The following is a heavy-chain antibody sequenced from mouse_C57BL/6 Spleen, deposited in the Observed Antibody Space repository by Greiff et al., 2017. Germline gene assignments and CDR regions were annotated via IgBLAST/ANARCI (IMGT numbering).Heavy chain of an antibody. Sequence: EVQLQQSGAELVKPGASVKLSCTASGFNIKDYYMHWVKQRTEQGLEWIGRIDPEDGETKYAPKFQGKGTITADTSYNTAYLQLSRLTSEDTAVYYCARCDYYGSSPYSMDYWGQGTSVTVSA. CDR1: GFNIKDYY. CDR3: ARCDYYGSSPYSMDY. D-gene: IGHD1-1*01. CDR2: IDPEDGET. V-gene: IGHV14-2*01. J-gene: IGHJ4*01.